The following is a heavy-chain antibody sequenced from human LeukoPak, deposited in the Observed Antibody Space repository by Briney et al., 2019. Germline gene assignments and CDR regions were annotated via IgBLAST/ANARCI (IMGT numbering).Heavy chain of an antibody. D-gene: IGHD3-10*01. J-gene: IGHJ4*02. CDR3: AKNATGVDY. Sequence: GSLRLSCAASEFTFSSYNMNWVRQAPGKGLEWVSYISSSGSTIYYADSVKGRFTISRDNAKNSLYLQMNSLRAEDTAVYYCAKNATGVDYWGQGTLVTVSS. CDR1: EFTFSSYN. CDR2: ISSSGSTI. V-gene: IGHV3-48*04.